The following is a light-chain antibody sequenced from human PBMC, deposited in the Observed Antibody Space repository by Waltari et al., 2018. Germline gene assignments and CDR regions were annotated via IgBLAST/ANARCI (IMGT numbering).Light chain of an antibody. V-gene: IGKV3-15*01. CDR2: GAS. Sequence: EIVMTPSPATLSVSPGERATLSCRASQSVSSNLAWYQQKPGQAPRLLIYGASTRATGIPARCSGSGSGTEFTLTISSMQSEDFAVYYCQQYNNWPRTFGQGTKVEIK. CDR1: QSVSSN. CDR3: QQYNNWPRT. J-gene: IGKJ1*01.